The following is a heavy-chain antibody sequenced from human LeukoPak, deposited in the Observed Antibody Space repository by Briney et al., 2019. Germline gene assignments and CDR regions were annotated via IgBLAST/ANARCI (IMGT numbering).Heavy chain of an antibody. Sequence: GGSLRLSCAASGFNFNNYWMSWLRQAPGKGLEWVANIKDDGSEEYFVGSLEGRFPIVRNHAYNSLYLQMNSLRVEDTAIYFCARFTRRYSGDYWGQGTLVSVSS. V-gene: IGHV3-7*03. J-gene: IGHJ4*02. CDR3: ARFTRRYSGDY. CDR2: IKDDGSEE. D-gene: IGHD1-26*01. CDR1: GFNFNNYW.